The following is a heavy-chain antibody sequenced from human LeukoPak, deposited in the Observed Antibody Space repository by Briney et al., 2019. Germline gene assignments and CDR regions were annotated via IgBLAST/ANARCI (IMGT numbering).Heavy chain of an antibody. CDR3: AKAGSGWYNWFDP. Sequence: GGSLRLSCAASGFTFSSYGMHWIRQAPGKGLEWVAFIRYDGSNKYYADSVKGRFTISSDNSKNTLYLQMNSLRAEDTAVYYCAKAGSGWYNWFDPWGQGTLVTVSS. J-gene: IGHJ5*02. CDR2: IRYDGSNK. CDR1: GFTFSSYG. V-gene: IGHV3-30*02. D-gene: IGHD6-19*01.